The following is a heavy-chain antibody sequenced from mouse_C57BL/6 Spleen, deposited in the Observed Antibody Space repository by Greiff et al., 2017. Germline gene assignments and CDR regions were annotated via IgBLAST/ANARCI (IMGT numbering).Heavy chain of an antibody. CDR3: ARGSYYDWFAY. J-gene: IGHJ3*01. Sequence: VQLQQSGAELVKPGASVKLSCKASGYTFTSYWMHWVKQRPGQGLEWIGMIHPNSGSTNYNEKFKSKATLTVDKSSSTAYMQLSSLTSEDSAVYYGARGSYYDWFAYWGQGTLVTVSA. V-gene: IGHV1-64*01. CDR1: GYTFTSYW. CDR2: IHPNSGST. D-gene: IGHD1-1*01.